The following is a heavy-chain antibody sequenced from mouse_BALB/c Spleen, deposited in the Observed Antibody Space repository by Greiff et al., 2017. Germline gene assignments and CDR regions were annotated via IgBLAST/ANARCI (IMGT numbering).Heavy chain of an antibody. V-gene: IGHV5-6-3*01. Sequence: VQLKESGGGLVQPGGSLKLSCAASGFTFSSYGMSWVRQTPDKRLELVATINSDGGSTYYPDTMERRFIISRDNTKKTLYLQMSSLRSEDTALYYCARRRRGRWGQGTLVTVSA. CDR1: GFTFSSYG. CDR3: ARRRRGR. CDR2: INSDGGST. J-gene: IGHJ3*01.